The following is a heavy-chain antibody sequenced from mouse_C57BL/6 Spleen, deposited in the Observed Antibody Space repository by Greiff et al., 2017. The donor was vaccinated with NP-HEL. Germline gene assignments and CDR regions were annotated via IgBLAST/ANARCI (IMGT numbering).Heavy chain of an antibody. Sequence: QVQLQQSGAELVRPGTSVKMSCKASGYTFTNYWIGWAKQRPGHGLEWIGDIYPGGGYTNYNEKFKGKATLTADKSSSTAYMQFSSLTSEDSAIYYCARGWELFMDYWGQGTSVTVSS. CDR3: ARGWELFMDY. CDR2: IYPGGGYT. D-gene: IGHD1-1*02. V-gene: IGHV1-63*01. J-gene: IGHJ4*01. CDR1: GYTFTNYW.